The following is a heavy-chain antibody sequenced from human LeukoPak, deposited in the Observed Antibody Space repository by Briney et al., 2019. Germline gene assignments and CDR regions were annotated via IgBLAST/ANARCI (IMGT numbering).Heavy chain of an antibody. D-gene: IGHD3-22*01. CDR2: INPSGGST. J-gene: IGHJ4*02. CDR1: GYTFTSYY. Sequence: ASVKVSCKASGYTFTSYYMHWVRQAPGQGLEWMGTINPSGGSTGYAQKFQGRVTMTRDTSTSTVYMELSSLRSEDTAVYCCARDSRNNYYDSSCFDYWGQGTLVTVSS. V-gene: IGHV1-46*01. CDR3: ARDSRNNYYDSSCFDY.